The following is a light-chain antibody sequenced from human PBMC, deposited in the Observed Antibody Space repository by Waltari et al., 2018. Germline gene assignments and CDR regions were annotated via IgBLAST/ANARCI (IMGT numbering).Light chain of an antibody. V-gene: IGLV5-45*03. Sequence: QAVLTQPSSLSASPGASASLTCTLRSAINVANYRIYWYQHKPGSPPQYPLNYKSDSDNHETQLGSGLPSRFSGSKDASANAGILLISGLQSEDEADYYCLIWHSSAYVFGTGTKVTVL. J-gene: IGLJ1*01. CDR3: LIWHSSAYV. CDR1: SAINVANYR. CDR2: YKSDSDNHET.